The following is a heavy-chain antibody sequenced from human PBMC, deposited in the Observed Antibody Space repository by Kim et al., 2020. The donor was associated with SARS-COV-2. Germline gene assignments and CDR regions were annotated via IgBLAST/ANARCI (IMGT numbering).Heavy chain of an antibody. V-gene: IGHV4-39*01. D-gene: IGHD3-10*01. CDR3: ARRSAYGSGSLSQINFDY. Sequence: KSRVTISVDTSKNQFSLKLSSVTAADTAVYYCARRSAYGSGSLSQINFDYWGQGTLVTVSS. J-gene: IGHJ4*02.